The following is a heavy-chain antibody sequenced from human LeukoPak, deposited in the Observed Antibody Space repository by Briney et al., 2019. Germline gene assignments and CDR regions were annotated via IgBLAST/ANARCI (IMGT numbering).Heavy chain of an antibody. D-gene: IGHD3-22*01. CDR3: ARINTVVVVIKGAPYYYYYMDV. CDR2: IYPGDSDT. Sequence: GESLKISCKGSGYSFTSYWIGWVRQMPGKGLEWMGIIYPGDSDTRYSPSFQGQVTISADKSISTAYLQWSSLKASDTAMYYCARINTVVVVIKGAPYYYYYMDVWGKGTTVTVSS. CDR1: GYSFTSYW. J-gene: IGHJ6*03. V-gene: IGHV5-51*01.